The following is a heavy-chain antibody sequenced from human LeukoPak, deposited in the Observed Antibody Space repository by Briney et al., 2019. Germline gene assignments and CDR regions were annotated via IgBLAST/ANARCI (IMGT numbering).Heavy chain of an antibody. CDR1: GGSISTYY. D-gene: IGHD5-18*01. Sequence: ASETLSLTCSVSGGSISTYYWSWIRQPPEKGLEWIGYIYYTGNTNYNPSLKSRVTISVDMSKNQFSLKLSSVTAADTAVYYCARGSTWDTAYYYMDVWGKGTTVTVSS. CDR2: IYYTGNT. V-gene: IGHV4-59*01. J-gene: IGHJ6*03. CDR3: ARGSTWDTAYYYMDV.